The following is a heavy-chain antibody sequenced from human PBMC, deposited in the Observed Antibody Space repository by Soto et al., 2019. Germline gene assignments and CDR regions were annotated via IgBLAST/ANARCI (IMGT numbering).Heavy chain of an antibody. J-gene: IGHJ4*02. CDR3: AHRRLVSRGRDIVVVVAPGKSGEVYFDY. V-gene: IGHV2-5*01. CDR1: GFSLSTSGVG. CDR2: IYWNDDK. D-gene: IGHD2-15*01. Sequence: SGPTLVNPTQTLTLTCTFSGFSLSTSGVGVGWIRQPPGKALEWLALIYWNDDKRYSPSLKSRLTITKDTSKNQVVLTMTNMDPVDTATYYCAHRRLVSRGRDIVVVVAPGKSGEVYFDYWGQGTLVTVSS.